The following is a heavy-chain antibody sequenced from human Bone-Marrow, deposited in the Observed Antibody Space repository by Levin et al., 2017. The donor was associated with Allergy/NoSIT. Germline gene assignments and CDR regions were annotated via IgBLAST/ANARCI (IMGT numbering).Heavy chain of an antibody. D-gene: IGHD3/OR15-3a*01. V-gene: IGHV4-4*02. CDR1: GASISGNNW. J-gene: IGHJ6*02. CDR3: TKGSQQGLYGMDV. CDR2: IFHSGST. Sequence: SETLSLTCTVSGASISGNNWWTWVRQPPGKGLEWIGEIFHSGSTNYNPSLKSRVTLSIDKSKNHFSLRLGSVTAADTAVYYCTKGSQQGLYGMDVWGQGTTVTVSS.